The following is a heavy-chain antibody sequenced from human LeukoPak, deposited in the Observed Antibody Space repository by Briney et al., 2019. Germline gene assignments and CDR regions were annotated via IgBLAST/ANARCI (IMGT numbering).Heavy chain of an antibody. Sequence: ASVKVSCKPSGYTFTGYYMHWVRQAPGQGLEWMGWINPNSGGANYAQKFQGRVTMTRATSISTAYMELSRLRSDDTAVYYCARDFCGGDCYSRSTYMDVWGKGTTVTVS. D-gene: IGHD2-21*02. J-gene: IGHJ6*03. CDR3: ARDFCGGDCYSRSTYMDV. V-gene: IGHV1-2*02. CDR1: GYTFTGYY. CDR2: INPNSGGA.